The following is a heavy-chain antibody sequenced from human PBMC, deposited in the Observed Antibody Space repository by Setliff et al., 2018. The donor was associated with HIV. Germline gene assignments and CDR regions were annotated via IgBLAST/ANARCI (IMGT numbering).Heavy chain of an antibody. CDR3: AREGSFVPAAPLGNGNRILDF. D-gene: IGHD2-2*01. CDR1: GYTFTNYY. V-gene: IGHV1-46*01. Sequence: ASVKVSCKASGYTFTNYYMQWVRQAPGQGLEWMGIINPSGGSTSHAQKFQGRVNMTRDTSTSTVHMEVSSLRSEDTAVYYCAREGSFVPAAPLGNGNRILDFWGQGTLVTVSS. CDR2: INPSGGST. J-gene: IGHJ4*02.